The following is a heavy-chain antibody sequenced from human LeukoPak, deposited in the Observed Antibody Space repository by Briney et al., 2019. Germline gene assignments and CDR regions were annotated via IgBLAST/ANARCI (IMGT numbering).Heavy chain of an antibody. CDR3: AKDPKYCSSTSCYTGYAFDI. V-gene: IGHV3-30*02. CDR2: IRYDGSNK. J-gene: IGHJ3*02. D-gene: IGHD2-2*02. Sequence: GGSLRLPCGASGFTFSSYGMHWVRQAPGKGLEWVAFIRYDGSNKYYADSVKGRFTISRDNSKNTLYLQMNSLRAEDTAVYYCAKDPKYCSSTSCYTGYAFDIWGQGTMVTVSS. CDR1: GFTFSSYG.